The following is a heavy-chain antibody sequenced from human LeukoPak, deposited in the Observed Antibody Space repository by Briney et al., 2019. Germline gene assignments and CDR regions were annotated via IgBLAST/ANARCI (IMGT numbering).Heavy chain of an antibody. Sequence: NPSETLSLTCTVSRGSVSSGTYYWSWIRQPPGEGLEWIGYVSYSGSTNYNPSLKSRVTISLDTSKNQFSLKVNSVTAADTAVYYCARETTPNSFAPWGQGTLVTVPS. CDR2: VSYSGST. CDR3: ARETTPNSFAP. D-gene: IGHD4-11*01. V-gene: IGHV4-61*01. J-gene: IGHJ5*02. CDR1: RGSVSSGTYY.